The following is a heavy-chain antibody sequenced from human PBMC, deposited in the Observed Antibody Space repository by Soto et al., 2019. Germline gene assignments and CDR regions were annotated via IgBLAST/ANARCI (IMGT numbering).Heavy chain of an antibody. Sequence: SETLSLTCTVSGGSVSSGNYYWSWIRQPPGKGLEWIGYFYYTGSIKYNPSLNSRVTIFIDASKNQFSLRLSSVTAADTAVYYCARSMFYSDGINYSPFEYWGQGTLVTVSS. CDR3: ARSMFYSDGINYSPFEY. D-gene: IGHD3-22*01. J-gene: IGHJ4*02. V-gene: IGHV4-61*01. CDR2: FYYTGSI. CDR1: GGSVSSGNYY.